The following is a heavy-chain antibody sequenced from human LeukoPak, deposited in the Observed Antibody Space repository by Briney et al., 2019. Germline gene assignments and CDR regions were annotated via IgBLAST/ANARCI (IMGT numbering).Heavy chain of an antibody. V-gene: IGHV5-51*01. J-gene: IGHJ4*02. CDR3: ARGDGSYYYDY. CDR1: GYSFTSYW. CDR2: IYPADSDT. D-gene: IGHD3-10*01. Sequence: GESLKISCQGSGYSFTSYWIGWVRQTPGRGLDRMGIIYPADSDTRYSPSFQGQVTISADKSINTAYLQWSSLKASDTAIYYCARGDGSYYYDYWAREPWSPSPQ.